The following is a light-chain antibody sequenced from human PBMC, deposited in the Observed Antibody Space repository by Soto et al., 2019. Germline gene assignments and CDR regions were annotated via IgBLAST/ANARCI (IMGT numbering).Light chain of an antibody. V-gene: IGKV3-15*01. CDR2: GAS. Sequence: EIVMTQSPATLSVSPGERATLSCRASQTVSSNLAWYQQGPGQAPRLLIYGASTRATDIPARFSGSGSETEFTLTISSLQSEDFAVYYCQHYSNWQTWTFGQGTKVDIK. J-gene: IGKJ1*01. CDR3: QHYSNWQTWT. CDR1: QTVSSN.